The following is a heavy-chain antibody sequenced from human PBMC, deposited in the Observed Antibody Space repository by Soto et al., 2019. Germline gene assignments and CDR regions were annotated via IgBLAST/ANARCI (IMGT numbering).Heavy chain of an antibody. Sequence: PGGSLRLSCAASGFTFSSYAMSWVRQAPGKGLEWVSAISGSGGSTYYADSVKGRFTISRDNSKNTLYLQMNSLRAEDTAVYYCAKSPSYYDFWSGYYYYFDYWGQGTLVTVSS. J-gene: IGHJ4*02. V-gene: IGHV3-23*01. CDR3: AKSPSYYDFWSGYYYYFDY. CDR2: ISGSGGST. CDR1: GFTFSSYA. D-gene: IGHD3-3*01.